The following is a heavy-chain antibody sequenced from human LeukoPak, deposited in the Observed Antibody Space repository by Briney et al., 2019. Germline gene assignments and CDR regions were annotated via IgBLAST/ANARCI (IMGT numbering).Heavy chain of an antibody. J-gene: IGHJ4*02. V-gene: IGHV4-30-4*07. D-gene: IGHD2-15*01. CDR1: GGSISSGGYS. Sequence: SETLSLTCAVSGGSISSGGYSWSWIRQPPGKGLEWIGYIYYSGSTYYNPSLKSRVTISVDTSKNQFSLKLSSVTAADTAVYYCANGAQLYYFDYWGQGTLVTVSS. CDR2: IYYSGST. CDR3: ANGAQLYYFDY.